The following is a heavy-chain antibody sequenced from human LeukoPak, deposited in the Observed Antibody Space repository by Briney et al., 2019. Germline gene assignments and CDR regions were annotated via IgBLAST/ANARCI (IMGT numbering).Heavy chain of an antibody. CDR1: GYTFASYG. D-gene: IGHD3-16*01. CDR3: ARDGDYDYVWGRGAFDY. J-gene: IGHJ4*02. Sequence: ASVKVSCKASGYTFASYGISWVRQAPGQGLEWMGWISAYNGNTNYAQKLQGRVTMTTDTSTSTAYMELRSLRSDDTAVYYCARDGDYDYVWGRGAFDYWGQGTLVTVSS. V-gene: IGHV1-18*01. CDR2: ISAYNGNT.